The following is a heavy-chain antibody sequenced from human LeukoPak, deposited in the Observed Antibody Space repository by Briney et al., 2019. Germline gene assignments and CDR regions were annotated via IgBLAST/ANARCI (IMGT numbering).Heavy chain of an antibody. V-gene: IGHV4-4*08. D-gene: IGHD5-18*01. CDR1: GGSISSYY. J-gene: IGHJ6*04. Sequence: PSETLSLTCTVSGGSISSYYWSWIRQPPGKGLEWIGRIYTSGSTNYNPSLKSRVTISVDTSKNQFSLKLSSVTAADTAVYYCARDSDSYTAMVDVWGKGTTVTISS. CDR2: IYTSGST. CDR3: ARDSDSYTAMVDV.